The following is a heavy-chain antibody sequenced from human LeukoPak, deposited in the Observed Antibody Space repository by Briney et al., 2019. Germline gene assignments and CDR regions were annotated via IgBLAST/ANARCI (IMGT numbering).Heavy chain of an antibody. Sequence: ASVKVSCKASGYTFTGYYMHWVRQAPGQGLEWMGRINPNSGGTNYAQKFQGRVTMTRDTSISTAYMELSRLRADDTAVYYCARDSGDYYDSSGYNWFDPWGQGTLVTVSS. J-gene: IGHJ5*02. CDR1: GYTFTGYY. V-gene: IGHV1-2*06. D-gene: IGHD3-22*01. CDR3: ARDSGDYYDSSGYNWFDP. CDR2: INPNSGGT.